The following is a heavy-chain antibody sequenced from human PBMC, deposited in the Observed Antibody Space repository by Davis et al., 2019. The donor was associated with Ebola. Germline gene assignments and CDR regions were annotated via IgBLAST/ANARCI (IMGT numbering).Heavy chain of an antibody. CDR1: GYTFTSYG. D-gene: IGHD2-2*01. CDR2: ISAYNGNT. Sequence: ASVKVSCKASGYTFTSYGISWVRQAPGQGLEWMGWISAYNGNTNYAQKLQDRATMTIDPYTSTAYMELRSLRSDDTAIFYCARGAENYCIGTSCYLSEADSWGQGTLVTVSS. V-gene: IGHV1-18*01. J-gene: IGHJ4*02. CDR3: ARGAENYCIGTSCYLSEADS.